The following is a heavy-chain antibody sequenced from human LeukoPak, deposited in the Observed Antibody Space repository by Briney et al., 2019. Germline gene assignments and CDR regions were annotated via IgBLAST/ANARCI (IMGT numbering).Heavy chain of an antibody. D-gene: IGHD3-22*01. J-gene: IGHJ5*02. CDR1: GYTFTSYG. CDR2: ISAYNGNT. V-gene: IGHV1-18*01. Sequence: ASVKVSCKASGYTFTSYGISWVRQAPGQGLEWMGWISAYNGNTNYAQKLQGRVTMTTDTSTSTAYKELRSLRSDDTAVYYCARDRTYYYDSSGAWGQGTLVTVSS. CDR3: ARDRTYYYDSSGA.